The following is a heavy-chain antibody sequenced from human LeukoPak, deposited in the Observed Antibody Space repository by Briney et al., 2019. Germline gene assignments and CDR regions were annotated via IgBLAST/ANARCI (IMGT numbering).Heavy chain of an antibody. CDR3: ARVYDPVPHHYYYYYMDV. CDR2: IIPIFGTA. J-gene: IGHJ6*03. V-gene: IGHV1-69*05. Sequence: SVKVSCKASGGTFSSYAISWVRQAPGQGLEWMGGIIPIFGTANYAQKFQGRVTMTRDMSTSTVYMELSSLRSEDTAMYYCARVYDPVPHHYYYYYMDVWGKGTTVTVSS. CDR1: GGTFSSYA. D-gene: IGHD2/OR15-2a*01.